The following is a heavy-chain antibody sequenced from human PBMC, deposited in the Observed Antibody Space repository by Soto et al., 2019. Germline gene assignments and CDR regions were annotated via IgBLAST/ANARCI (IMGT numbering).Heavy chain of an antibody. Sequence: GESLKISCAASGFTFSSYAMSWVRQAPGKGLEWVSAISGSGGSTYYADSVKGRFTISRDNSKNTLYLQMNSLRAEDTAVYYCAKAHVGGNSYYYYGMDVWGQGTTVTVSS. J-gene: IGHJ6*02. D-gene: IGHD2-21*02. CDR1: GFTFSSYA. V-gene: IGHV3-23*01. CDR3: AKAHVGGNSYYYYGMDV. CDR2: ISGSGGST.